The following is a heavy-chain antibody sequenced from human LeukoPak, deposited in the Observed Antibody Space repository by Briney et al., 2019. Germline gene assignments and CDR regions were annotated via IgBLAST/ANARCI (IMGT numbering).Heavy chain of an antibody. J-gene: IGHJ4*02. V-gene: IGHV4-59*01. Sequence: SETLSLTCTVSGGSISSYYWSWIRQPPGKGLEWIGYINYSGSTHYNPSLKSRVTISVDTSENQFSLKLSSVTAADTAVYYCAREDIVGATSSFDYWGQGTLVTVSS. D-gene: IGHD1-26*01. CDR3: AREDIVGATSSFDY. CDR2: INYSGST. CDR1: GGSISSYY.